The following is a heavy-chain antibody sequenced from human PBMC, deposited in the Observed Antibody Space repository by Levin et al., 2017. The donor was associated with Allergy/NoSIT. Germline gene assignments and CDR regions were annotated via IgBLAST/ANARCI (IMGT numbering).Heavy chain of an antibody. J-gene: IGHJ4*02. V-gene: IGHV3-21*01. CDR1: GFTFSSYS. CDR2: ISSSSSYI. Sequence: GGSLRLSCAASGFTFSSYSMNWVRQAPGKGLEWVSSISSSSSYIYYADSVKGRFTISRDNAKNSLYLQMNSLRAEDTAVYYCARDVSYGDGLGSFDYWGQGTLVTVSS. CDR3: ARDVSYGDGLGSFDY. D-gene: IGHD4-17*01.